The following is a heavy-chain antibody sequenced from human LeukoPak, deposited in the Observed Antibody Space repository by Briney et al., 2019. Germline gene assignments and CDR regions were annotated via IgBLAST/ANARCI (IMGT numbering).Heavy chain of an antibody. CDR3: ARELGYCSGGSCYELSWFDP. CDR1: GGSISTYY. D-gene: IGHD2-15*01. V-gene: IGHV4-59*12. J-gene: IGHJ5*02. CDR2: IHYSGST. Sequence: SETLSLTCTVSGGSISTYYWSWIRQPPGKGLEWIGYIHYSGSTYYNPSLKSRVTISVDTSKNQFSLKLSSVTAADTAVYYCARELGYCSGGSCYELSWFDPWGQGTLVTVSS.